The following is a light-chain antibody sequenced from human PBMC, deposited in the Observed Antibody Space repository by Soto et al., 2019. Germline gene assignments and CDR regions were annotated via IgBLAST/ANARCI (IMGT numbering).Light chain of an antibody. CDR1: QGIRND. V-gene: IGKV1-6*01. J-gene: IGKJ1*01. CDR2: AAS. Sequence: AIHTIRYPSSIAAFTGERVTXTCRASQGIRNDLGWYQQKPGQAPKLLIYAASTLHSGVRSRFSGTGSGTDFTLTLTSLQPQDSAAYYCLQDINWPWTFGQGTKVDTK. CDR3: LQDINWPWT.